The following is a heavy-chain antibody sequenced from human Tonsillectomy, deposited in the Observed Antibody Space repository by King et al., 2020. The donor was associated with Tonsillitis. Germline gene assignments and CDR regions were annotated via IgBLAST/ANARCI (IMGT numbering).Heavy chain of an antibody. CDR3: ASDMTIFGVVTLDY. J-gene: IGHJ4*02. Sequence: QLVPSGAEVKKPGSSVKVSCKASGDTFSSYAISWVRQAPGQGLEWMGGIIPLYGTANYAQKFQGRVTITADKSTSTAYMELSSLRSEDTAVYYCASDMTIFGVVTLDYWGQGTLVTVSS. V-gene: IGHV1-69*06. CDR1: GDTFSSYA. D-gene: IGHD3-3*01. CDR2: IIPLYGTA.